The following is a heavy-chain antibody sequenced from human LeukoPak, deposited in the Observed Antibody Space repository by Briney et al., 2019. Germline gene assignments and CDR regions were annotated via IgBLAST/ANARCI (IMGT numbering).Heavy chain of an antibody. CDR1: GFTFSSYG. Sequence: PGRSLRLSCAASGFTFSSYGMHWVRQAPGKGLEWVAVISYDGSNKYYADSVKGRFTISRDNSKNTLYLQMNSLRAEDTAVYYCAKSTYGILGTTIYYFDYWGQGTLVTVSS. J-gene: IGHJ4*02. CDR2: ISYDGSNK. D-gene: IGHD1-26*01. V-gene: IGHV3-30*18. CDR3: AKSTYGILGTTIYYFDY.